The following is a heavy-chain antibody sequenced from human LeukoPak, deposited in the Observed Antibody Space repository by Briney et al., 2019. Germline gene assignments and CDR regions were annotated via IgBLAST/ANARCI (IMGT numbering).Heavy chain of an antibody. Sequence: ASVKVSCKASGYTFTGYYMHWVRQAPGQGLEWMGWINPNSGGTNYAQKFQGRVTMTRDTSISTAYMELSRLRSDDTAVYYCARVDSSGWFSIDYWGQGTLVTVSS. D-gene: IGHD6-19*01. J-gene: IGHJ4*02. V-gene: IGHV1-2*02. CDR1: GYTFTGYY. CDR2: INPNSGGT. CDR3: ARVDSSGWFSIDY.